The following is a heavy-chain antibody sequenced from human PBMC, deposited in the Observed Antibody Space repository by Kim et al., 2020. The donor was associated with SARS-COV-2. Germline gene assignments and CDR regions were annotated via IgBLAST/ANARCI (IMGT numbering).Heavy chain of an antibody. V-gene: IGHV3-53*01. J-gene: IGHJ3*02. CDR2: IYTGGNT. CDR1: GFTVDSKY. Sequence: GGSLRLSCAVSGFTVDSKYMAWVRQAPGKGLEWVSVIYTGGNTYFADSVKGRFTLSRDTSRNTLNLQMNGLRGDDTAMYYCARVAGGSGWYAAFDMGGQGTRVTVSP. D-gene: IGHD6-19*01. CDR3: ARVAGGSGWYAAFDM.